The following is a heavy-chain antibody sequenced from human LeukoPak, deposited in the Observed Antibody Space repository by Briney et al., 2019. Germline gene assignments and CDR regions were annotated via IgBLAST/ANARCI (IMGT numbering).Heavy chain of an antibody. D-gene: IGHD3-10*01. CDR1: GYTFTGYY. CDR2: INPNGGGT. V-gene: IGHV1-2*02. Sequence: GASVKVSCKASGYTFTGYYMHWVRQAPGQGLEWMGWINPNGGGTNYAQKFQGRVTMTTDTSISTAYVELGGLRYDDTAVYYCARVSSSGDYYDNWGQGTLATVSS. CDR3: ARVSSSGDYYDN. J-gene: IGHJ4*02.